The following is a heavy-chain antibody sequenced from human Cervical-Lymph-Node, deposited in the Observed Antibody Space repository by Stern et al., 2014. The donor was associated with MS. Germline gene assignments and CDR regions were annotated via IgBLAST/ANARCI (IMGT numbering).Heavy chain of an antibody. Sequence: QLVESGPGLVKPSETLSLTCAVSGDSISSYTHYWAWIRQPPGKGLEWIGSVYYSGATYYNPSLKSRVTISVDTPKNPFPLGLNSVTAADTAVYYCAKHACTGAACPFDLWGQGTLVTVSS. CDR2: VYYSGAT. CDR3: AKHACTGAACPFDL. V-gene: IGHV4-39*01. J-gene: IGHJ4*02. D-gene: IGHD2-8*02. CDR1: GDSISSYTHY.